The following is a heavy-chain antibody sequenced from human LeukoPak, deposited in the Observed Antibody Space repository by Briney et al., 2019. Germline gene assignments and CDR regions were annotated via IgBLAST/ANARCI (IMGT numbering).Heavy chain of an antibody. CDR1: GFTFSSYG. CDR3: GKELKRWQQIFEY. D-gene: IGHD5-24*01. V-gene: IGHV3-30*18. J-gene: IGHJ4*02. Sequence: GRSLRLSCAAPGFTFSSYGMHWVRQAPGKGLEWVTFISFDGSNEYYADSVKGRFTISRDNSKDTLYLQMNNLRAEDTAIYYCGKELKRWQQIFEYWGQGTLVTVSS. CDR2: ISFDGSNE.